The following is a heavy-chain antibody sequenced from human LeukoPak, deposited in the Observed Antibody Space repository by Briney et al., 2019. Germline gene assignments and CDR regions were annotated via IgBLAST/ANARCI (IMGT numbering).Heavy chain of an antibody. CDR3: ARVEQLVLQQSDYFDY. D-gene: IGHD6-13*01. CDR1: GFTFSSYE. V-gene: IGHV3-48*03. Sequence: GGFLRLSRAASGFTFSSYEMNWVRQAPGKGLEWVSYISSSGSTIYYADSVKGRFTIPRDNAKNSLYLQMNSLRAEDTAVYYCARVEQLVLQQSDYFDYWGQGTLVTVSS. J-gene: IGHJ4*02. CDR2: ISSSGSTI.